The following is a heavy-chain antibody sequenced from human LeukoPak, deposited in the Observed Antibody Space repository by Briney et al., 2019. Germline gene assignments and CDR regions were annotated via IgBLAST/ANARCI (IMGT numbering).Heavy chain of an antibody. J-gene: IGHJ4*02. D-gene: IGHD4/OR15-4a*01. CDR3: ARANSWYGAY. CDR1: GYTFTDYY. V-gene: IGHV1-2*06. CDR2: ITPNSGDT. Sequence: ASVKVSCTASGYTFTDYYIHWVRQAPGQGLEWMGRITPNSGDTHYSQKFQGRVTVTRDTSITTAYMELSRLRSDDTAVYFCARANSWYGAYWGQGTLVTVSS.